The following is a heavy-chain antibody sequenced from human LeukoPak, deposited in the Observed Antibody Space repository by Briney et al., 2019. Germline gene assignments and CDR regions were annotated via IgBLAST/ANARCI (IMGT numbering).Heavy chain of an antibody. D-gene: IGHD3-10*01. CDR3: GGRYGSGSYPGASDY. V-gene: IGHV3-7*01. CDR2: IKQDGSEK. Sequence: PGGSLRLSCAASGFTFSSYWMSWVRQAPGKGLEWVANIKQDGSEKYYVDSVKGRFTISRDNAKNSLYLQMKSLRAEDTAVYYCGGRYGSGSYPGASDYWGQGTLVTVSS. CDR1: GFTFSSYW. J-gene: IGHJ4*02.